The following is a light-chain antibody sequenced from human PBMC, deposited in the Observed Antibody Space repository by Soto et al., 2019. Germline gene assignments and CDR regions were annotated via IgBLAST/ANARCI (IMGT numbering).Light chain of an antibody. CDR2: DAS. CDR3: QQYTENSGT. J-gene: IGKJ1*01. CDR1: QRMTSW. V-gene: IGKV1-5*01. Sequence: IPMPKSPSSLSASVGDRGTITCRASQRMTSWLAWYQQKPGKAPKVLIYDASSLESGVPSRFSGSESGTEFTLTISSLQPDDIATYYCQQYTENSGTFCQGTK.